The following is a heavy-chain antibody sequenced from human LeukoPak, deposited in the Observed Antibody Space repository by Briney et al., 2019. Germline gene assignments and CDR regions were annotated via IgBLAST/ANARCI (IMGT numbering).Heavy chain of an antibody. Sequence: SETLSLTCTVYSGSISSSSYYWRWIRQPPGKGLEWIGYIYYSGSTNYNPSLKSRVTISVDTSKNQFSLKLSSVTAADTAVYYCAKSDLSEYYFDYWGQGTLVTVSS. V-gene: IGHV4-61*01. D-gene: IGHD3-3*01. J-gene: IGHJ4*02. CDR1: SGSISSSSYY. CDR2: IYYSGST. CDR3: AKSDLSEYYFDY.